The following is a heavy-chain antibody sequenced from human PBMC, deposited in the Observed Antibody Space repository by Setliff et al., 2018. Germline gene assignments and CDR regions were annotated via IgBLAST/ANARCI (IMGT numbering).Heavy chain of an antibody. D-gene: IGHD5-18*01. V-gene: IGHV3-73*01. CDR1: GFSFSGSA. CDR3: TFARDGYDVFDI. J-gene: IGHJ3*02. Sequence: LSCAASGFSFSGSAVYWVRQASVKGLEWIGRIRGRTDNYATAYAASVRGRFTISRDDSKNTAYLQMNSLKTEDTAVYYCTFARDGYDVFDIWGQGTMVTVS. CDR2: IRGRTDNYAT.